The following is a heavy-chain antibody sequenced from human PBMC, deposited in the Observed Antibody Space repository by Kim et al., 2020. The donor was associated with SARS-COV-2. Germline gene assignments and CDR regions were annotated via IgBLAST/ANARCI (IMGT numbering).Heavy chain of an antibody. D-gene: IGHD6-19*01. Sequence: ASVKVSCKASGYTFTGYYMHWVRQAPGQGLEWMGWINPNSGGTNYAQKFQGWVTMTRDTSISTAYMELSRLRSDDTAVYYCAREAQEGFSSGWYVPYFDYWGQGTLVTVSS. J-gene: IGHJ4*02. CDR2: INPNSGGT. V-gene: IGHV1-2*04. CDR3: AREAQEGFSSGWYVPYFDY. CDR1: GYTFTGYY.